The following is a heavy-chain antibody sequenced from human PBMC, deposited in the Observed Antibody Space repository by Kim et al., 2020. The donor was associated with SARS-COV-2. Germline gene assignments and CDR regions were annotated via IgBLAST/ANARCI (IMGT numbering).Heavy chain of an antibody. V-gene: IGHV3-30*18. Sequence: GGSLRLSCAASGFTFSSYGMHWVRQAPGKGLEWVAVISYDGSNKYYADSVKGRFTISRDNSKNTLYLQMNSLRAEDTAVYYCAKGGSSSWYRHSGYYYGMDVWGQGTTVTVSS. J-gene: IGHJ6*02. CDR3: AKGGSSSWYRHSGYYYGMDV. CDR1: GFTFSSYG. CDR2: ISYDGSNK. D-gene: IGHD6-13*01.